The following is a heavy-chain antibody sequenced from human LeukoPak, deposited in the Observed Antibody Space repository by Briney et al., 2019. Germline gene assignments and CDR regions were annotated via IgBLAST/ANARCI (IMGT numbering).Heavy chain of an antibody. CDR3: ARDQEGLRSDD. CDR2: MSGSGSTI. J-gene: IGHJ4*02. V-gene: IGHV3-11*01. D-gene: IGHD4-17*01. CDR1: GFTFSDYY. Sequence: GGSLRLSCAASGFTFSDYYMSWIRQAPGKGPEWVSYMSGSGSTIYYADSVKGRFTISRDNAKNSLHLQMNSLRAEDTAVYYCARDQEGLRSDDWGQGTLVTVSA.